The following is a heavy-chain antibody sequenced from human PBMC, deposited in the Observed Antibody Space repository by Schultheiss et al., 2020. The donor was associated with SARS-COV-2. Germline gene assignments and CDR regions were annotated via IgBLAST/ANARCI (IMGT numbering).Heavy chain of an antibody. D-gene: IGHD2-15*01. CDR2: ISYDGDT. CDR3: ARENDCSGGSCYRGYFDS. V-gene: IGHV4-39*07. Sequence: SQTLSLTCLVSGGSISSSSYYWSWIRQPPGKGLDWVGEISYDGDTNYNPSLKSRVTISVDTSKNQFSLKLSSVTAADTAVYYCARENDCSGGSCYRGYFDSWGQGTLVTVSS. CDR1: GGSISSSSYY. J-gene: IGHJ4*02.